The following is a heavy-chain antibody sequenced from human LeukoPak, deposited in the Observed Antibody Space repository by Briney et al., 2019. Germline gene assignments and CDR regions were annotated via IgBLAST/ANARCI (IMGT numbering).Heavy chain of an antibody. V-gene: IGHV1-24*01. CDR3: ATDLLVMDFGVVIMYY. CDR2: FDPEDGET. CDR1: GYTLTELS. Sequence: ASVKVSCKVSGYTLTELSMHWVRQAPGKGLEWMGGFDPEDGETIYAQKFQGRVTMTEDTSTDTAYMELSSLRSEDTAVYYCATDLLVMDFGVVIMYYWGQGTLATVSS. D-gene: IGHD3-3*01. J-gene: IGHJ4*02.